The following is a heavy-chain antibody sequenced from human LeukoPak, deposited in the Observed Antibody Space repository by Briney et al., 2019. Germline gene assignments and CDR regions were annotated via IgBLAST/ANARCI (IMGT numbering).Heavy chain of an antibody. J-gene: IGHJ4*02. CDR2: IYTSGST. CDR1: GGSISSSNYY. Sequence: SETLSLTCTVSGGSISSSNYYWGWIRQPPGKGLEWIGRIYTSGSTNYNPSLKSRVTMSVDTSKNQFSLKLSSVTAADTAVYYCARDGRDFWSGCDYWGQGTLVTVSS. V-gene: IGHV4-39*07. D-gene: IGHD3-3*01. CDR3: ARDGRDFWSGCDY.